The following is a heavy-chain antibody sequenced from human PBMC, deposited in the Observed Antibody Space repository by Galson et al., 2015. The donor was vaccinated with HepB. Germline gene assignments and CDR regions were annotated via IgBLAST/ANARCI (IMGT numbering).Heavy chain of an antibody. CDR1: GGSISSSNW. CDR2: IYHSGST. D-gene: IGHD6-19*01. Sequence: ETLSLTCAVSGGSISSSNWWSWVRQPPGKGLEWIGEIYHSGSTNYNPSLKSRVTISVDKSKNQFSLKLSSVTAADTAVYYCARDPLAVAGTGGGDYWGQGTLVTVSS. V-gene: IGHV4-4*02. CDR3: ARDPLAVAGTGGGDY. J-gene: IGHJ4*02.